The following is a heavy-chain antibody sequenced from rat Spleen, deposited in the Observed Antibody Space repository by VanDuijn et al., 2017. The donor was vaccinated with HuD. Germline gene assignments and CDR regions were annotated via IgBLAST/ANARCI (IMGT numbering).Heavy chain of an antibody. CDR2: ITNIAGRT. V-gene: IGHV5-58*01. Sequence: EVQLVESGGGLVQPGRSLKLSCVASGFIFSDYGMNWIRQAPGKGLEWVASITNIAGRTHYPDSVKGRFTISRDNAENTVYLQMNSLRSEDTATYYCAVAGYGYWGQGVMVTVSS. CDR3: AVAGYGY. J-gene: IGHJ2*01. D-gene: IGHD4-3*01. CDR1: GFIFSDYG.